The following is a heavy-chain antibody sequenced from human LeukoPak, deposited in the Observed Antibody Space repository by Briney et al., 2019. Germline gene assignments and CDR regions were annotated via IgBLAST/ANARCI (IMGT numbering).Heavy chain of an antibody. D-gene: IGHD6-6*01. Sequence: GGSLRLSCAASGFSFSNAWMSWVRQAPGKGLEWVGRIKSKTDGGTTGYAAPVKGRLNISRDDSKNTLYLQMNSLKTEDTAVYYCAADSSSSSYYWGQGTLVTVSS. CDR3: AADSSSSSYY. J-gene: IGHJ4*02. CDR2: IKSKTDGGTT. CDR1: GFSFSNAW. V-gene: IGHV3-15*01.